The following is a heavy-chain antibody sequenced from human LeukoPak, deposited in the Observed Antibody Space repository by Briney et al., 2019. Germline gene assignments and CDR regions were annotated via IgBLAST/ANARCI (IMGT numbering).Heavy chain of an antibody. V-gene: IGHV3-7*03. Sequence: GGSLRLSCAASRFPFNAYWMTWVRQAPGKGLEWVANIRQDGDTKYYVDSVKGRFTISRDNAMNSLYLQMNSLRAEDTAIYYCARSLPYGTTWYGRSDFWGQGTLVTVSS. J-gene: IGHJ4*02. CDR2: IRQDGDTK. CDR3: ARSLPYGTTWYGRSDF. D-gene: IGHD6-13*01. CDR1: RFPFNAYW.